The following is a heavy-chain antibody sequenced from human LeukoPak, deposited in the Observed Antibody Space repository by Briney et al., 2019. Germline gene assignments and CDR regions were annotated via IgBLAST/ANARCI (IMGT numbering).Heavy chain of an antibody. Sequence: GGSLRLSCAASGFSFSSYWIHWVRQAPGKGLVWVSRINSDGSITTYADSVKGRFTISRDNAKNTLYLQMNSLRAEDTALYYCTRGRGSGWYSAAFDLWGQGTMVTVSS. CDR3: TRGRGSGWYSAAFDL. CDR1: GFSFSSYW. CDR2: INSDGSIT. V-gene: IGHV3-74*01. J-gene: IGHJ3*01. D-gene: IGHD6-19*01.